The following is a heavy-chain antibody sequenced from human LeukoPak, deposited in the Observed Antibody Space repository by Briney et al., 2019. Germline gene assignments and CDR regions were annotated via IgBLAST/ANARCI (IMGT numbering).Heavy chain of an antibody. Sequence: PGGSLRLSCAASGFIFSSFAMSWVRQAPGRGLEWVSSINGSGASTYYADSVKGRFTISRDNSRNTLYLQMSSLRAEDTAVYYCAKSHSVAVAGTYSTYYFDSWGQGTLVTVSS. CDR3: AKSHSVAVAGTYSTYYFDS. D-gene: IGHD6-19*01. J-gene: IGHJ4*02. CDR1: GFIFSSFA. CDR2: INGSGAST. V-gene: IGHV3-23*01.